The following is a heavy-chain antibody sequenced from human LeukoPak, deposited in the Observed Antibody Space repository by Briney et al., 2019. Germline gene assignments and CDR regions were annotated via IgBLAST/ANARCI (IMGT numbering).Heavy chain of an antibody. V-gene: IGHV3-53*01. J-gene: IGHJ4*02. D-gene: IGHD3-22*01. Sequence: SGGSLRLSCAASGFSVSSNYVSWVRQAPGKGLEWVSVIYSGGTTCYADSIKGRFTISRDNSKNTLYLQMNSLRAEDTAVYYCAGRYDSSGYPLHWGQGTPVTVSS. CDR3: AGRYDSSGYPLH. CDR1: GFSVSSNY. CDR2: IYSGGTT.